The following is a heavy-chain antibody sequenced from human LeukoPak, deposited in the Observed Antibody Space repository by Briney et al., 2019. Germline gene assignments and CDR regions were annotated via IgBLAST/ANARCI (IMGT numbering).Heavy chain of an antibody. CDR2: ISGSGGNT. V-gene: IGHV3-23*01. J-gene: IGHJ4*02. D-gene: IGHD4-17*01. Sequence: GGSLRLSCAASGFTFTNYAMTWVRQAPGKGLEWVSAISGSGGNTYYADSVKGRFTISRDNSKNTLFLQMNSLRAEDTAVYYCAKVSFGAYGFDSWGQGTLVTVSS. CDR3: AKVSFGAYGFDS. CDR1: GFTFTNYA.